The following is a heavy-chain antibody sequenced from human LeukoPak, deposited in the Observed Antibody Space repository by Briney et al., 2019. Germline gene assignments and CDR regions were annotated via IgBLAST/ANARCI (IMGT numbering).Heavy chain of an antibody. V-gene: IGHV4-4*07. J-gene: IGHJ5*02. D-gene: IGHD1-14*01. Sequence: SETLSLICTVSGASISGYYWSWIRQPAGKGLEWIGRIYTSGSTNYNPSLRSRVTMSVDASKNLFSLKLTSVTAADTAVYYCARAFAPGGSNWFDPWGQGTLVIVSS. CDR2: IYTSGST. CDR1: GASISGYY. CDR3: ARAFAPGGSNWFDP.